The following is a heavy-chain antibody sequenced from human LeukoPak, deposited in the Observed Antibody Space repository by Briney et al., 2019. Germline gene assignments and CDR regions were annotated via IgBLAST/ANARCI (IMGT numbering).Heavy chain of an antibody. CDR1: GFTFSSYW. CDR3: ARTIGSKNAFDL. CDR2: IDTDGSTT. V-gene: IGHV3-74*01. D-gene: IGHD1-26*01. J-gene: IGHJ3*01. Sequence: QPGGSLRLSCAASGFTFSSYWMHWVRHAPGKGLVWVSRIDTDGSTTTYADSVKGRFTISRDNAKNTLYLQMNSLRAEDTAVYYCARTIGSKNAFDLWGQGTMVTVSS.